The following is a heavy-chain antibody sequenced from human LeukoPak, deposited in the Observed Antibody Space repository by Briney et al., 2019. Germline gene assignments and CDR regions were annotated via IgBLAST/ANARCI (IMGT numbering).Heavy chain of an antibody. Sequence: PSETLSLTCADSGGSISSSNWWSWVRQPPGKGLEWIGEIYHSGSTNYNPSLKSRVTISVDKSKNQFSLKLSSVTAADTAVYYCARSPGDYRRNYFDYWGQGTPVTVSS. CDR3: ARSPGDYRRNYFDY. D-gene: IGHD4-17*01. J-gene: IGHJ4*02. CDR2: IYHSGST. V-gene: IGHV4-4*02. CDR1: GGSISSSNW.